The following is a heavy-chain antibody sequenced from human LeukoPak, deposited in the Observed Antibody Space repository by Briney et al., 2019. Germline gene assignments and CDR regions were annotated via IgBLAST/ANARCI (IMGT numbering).Heavy chain of an antibody. CDR3: AVANEVAGSFDY. J-gene: IGHJ4*02. V-gene: IGHV5-51*01. D-gene: IGHD2-15*01. CDR1: GYSFSDFS. CDR2: IYPADSDT. Sequence: GESLKISCKTSGYSFSDFSIGWVRQRPGKGLEWMGIIYPADSDTRYSPSFEGQVAISADKSITTAYLQWGSLRASDTAMYFCAVANEVAGSFDYWGQGTLVTVS.